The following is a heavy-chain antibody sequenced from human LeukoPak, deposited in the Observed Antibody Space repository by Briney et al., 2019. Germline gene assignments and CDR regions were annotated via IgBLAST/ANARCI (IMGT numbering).Heavy chain of an antibody. V-gene: IGHV3-48*03. CDR3: ARDHGSDWHYFDY. Sequence: GGSLRLSCAASGFTFSSYEMNWVRQAPGKGLEWVSYISSSGNTIYYADSVKGRFTISRDNAKNSLYLQMNSLRAEDTAVYYCARDHGSDWHYFDYWGQGTLVSVSS. CDR1: GFTFSSYE. J-gene: IGHJ4*02. CDR2: ISSSGNTI. D-gene: IGHD6-19*01.